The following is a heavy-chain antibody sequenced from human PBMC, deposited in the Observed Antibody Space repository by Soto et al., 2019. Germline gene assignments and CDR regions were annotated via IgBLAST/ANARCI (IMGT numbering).Heavy chain of an antibody. Sequence: QVQLVQSGAEVKEPGDSVRVSCEASGYTFTAYYIHWVRQAPGQGLEWMGWINPKFGDTTYAQDFQGRVSMTRDMSISTVYMEWSRLTSDDTAIYYCARNMDYYYGRGSGNGHGVWGQVPTVTVFS. CDR1: GYTFTAYY. D-gene: IGHD3-10*02. V-gene: IGHV1-2*02. CDR2: INPKFGDT. J-gene: IGHJ6*02. CDR3: ARNMDYYYGRGSGNGHGV.